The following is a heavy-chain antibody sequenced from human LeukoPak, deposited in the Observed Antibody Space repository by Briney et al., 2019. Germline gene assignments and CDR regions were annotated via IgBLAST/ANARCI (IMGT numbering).Heavy chain of an antibody. V-gene: IGHV3-30-3*01. Sequence: AGGSLRLYYAPSGFTFSSYAMHWVRQAPGKGLAWVAVISYAGSNKFYADSVRGRVTISRDNSKNTLYLQMNNLKTEDTAVYYCARGQHRVTYSDDAFDIWGKGTMVTVSS. J-gene: IGHJ3*02. D-gene: IGHD4-11*01. CDR3: ARGQHRVTYSDDAFDI. CDR1: GFTFSSYA. CDR2: ISYAGSNK.